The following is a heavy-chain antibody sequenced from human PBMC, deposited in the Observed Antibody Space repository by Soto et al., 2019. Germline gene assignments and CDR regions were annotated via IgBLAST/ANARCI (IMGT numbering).Heavy chain of an antibody. Sequence: ASVKVSCKASGYTLTSYDINWVRQATGQGLEWMGWMNPNSGNTGYAQKSQGRVTMTRNTSISTAYMELSSLRSEDTAVYYCARRRNYDFWSGYYTWFDPWGQGTLVTVSS. CDR1: GYTLTSYD. D-gene: IGHD3-3*01. CDR2: MNPNSGNT. J-gene: IGHJ5*02. CDR3: ARRRNYDFWSGYYTWFDP. V-gene: IGHV1-8*01.